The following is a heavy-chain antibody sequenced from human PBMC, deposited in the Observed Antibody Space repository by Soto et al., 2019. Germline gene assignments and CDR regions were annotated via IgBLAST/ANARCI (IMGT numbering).Heavy chain of an antibody. J-gene: IGHJ4*02. CDR2: ISSSSSYI. CDR3: ATDQPRYSYGYGLGY. CDR1: GFTFSSYS. D-gene: IGHD5-18*01. V-gene: IGHV3-21*01. Sequence: EVQLVESGGGLVKPGGSLRLSCAASGFTFSSYSMNWVRQAPGKGLEWVSSISSSSSYIYYADSVKGRVTISRDNAKNSLYLQMNSLRAEDTAVYYCATDQPRYSYGYGLGYWGQGTLVTVSS.